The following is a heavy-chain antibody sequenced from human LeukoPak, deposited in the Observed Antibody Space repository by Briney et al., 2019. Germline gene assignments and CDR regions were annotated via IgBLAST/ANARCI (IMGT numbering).Heavy chain of an antibody. V-gene: IGHV3-21*04. J-gene: IGHJ3*02. CDR3: AKGLYSVYTPDVFDI. D-gene: IGHD5/OR15-5a*01. CDR2: VSTGSNYI. CDR1: GFTFSSYS. Sequence: PGGSLRLSCTASGFTFSSYSLNWVRQAPGKGLEWVSSVSTGSNYIYYADSVKGRFTISRDNDKNSLYLQMNSLRVEDTAVYYCAKGLYSVYTPDVFDIWGQGTVVTVSS.